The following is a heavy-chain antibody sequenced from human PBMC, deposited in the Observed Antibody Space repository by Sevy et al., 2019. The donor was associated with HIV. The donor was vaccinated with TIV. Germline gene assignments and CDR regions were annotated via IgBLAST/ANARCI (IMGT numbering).Heavy chain of an antibody. Sequence: ASVNVSCKASGYTFTGQYIHWVRQAPGQGLEWMGWINPNSGGTNYRQDFQGRVTLTRNTSITTAYMELSGLKSDDKAIYYCARDLGLRGYSYGSFDYWGQGTLVTVSS. CDR1: GYTFTGQY. J-gene: IGHJ4*02. CDR2: INPNSGGT. V-gene: IGHV1-2*02. CDR3: ARDLGLRGYSYGSFDY. D-gene: IGHD5-18*01.